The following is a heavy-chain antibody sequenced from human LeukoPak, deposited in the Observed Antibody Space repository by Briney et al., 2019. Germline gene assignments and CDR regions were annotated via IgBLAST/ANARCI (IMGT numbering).Heavy chain of an antibody. CDR3: AREGHYYGSGSYPWYYGMDV. V-gene: IGHV4-38-2*02. CDR1: GYSISSGYY. CDR2: IYHSGST. D-gene: IGHD3-10*01. J-gene: IGHJ6*02. Sequence: SETLSLTCTVSGYSISSGYYWGWIRQPPGKGLEWIGSIYHSGSTYYNPSLKSRVTISVDTSKNQFSLKLSSVTAADTAVYYCAREGHYYGSGSYPWYYGMDVWGQGTTVTVSS.